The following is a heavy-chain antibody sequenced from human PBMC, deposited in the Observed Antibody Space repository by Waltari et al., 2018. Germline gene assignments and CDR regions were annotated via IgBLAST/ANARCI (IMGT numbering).Heavy chain of an antibody. Sequence: QVQLVQSGAEVKKPGASVKVSCKASGYTFTGYYMHWVRQAPGQGLEWMGRVNPNSGGTNYAQKFQGRVTMTRDTSISTAYMELSRLRSDDTAVYYCARAPLWSGYYFDYWGQGTLVTVSS. CDR3: ARAPLWSGYYFDY. J-gene: IGHJ4*02. V-gene: IGHV1-2*06. CDR2: VNPNSGGT. D-gene: IGHD3-3*01. CDR1: GYTFTGYY.